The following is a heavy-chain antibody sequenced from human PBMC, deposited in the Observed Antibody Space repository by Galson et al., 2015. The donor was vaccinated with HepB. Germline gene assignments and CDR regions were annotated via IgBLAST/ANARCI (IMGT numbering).Heavy chain of an antibody. CDR2: INPNSGGT. V-gene: IGHV1-2*04. CDR3: ARAMVRGVIWGFDI. D-gene: IGHD3-10*01. Sequence: SVKVSCKASGYTFTGYYMHWVRQAPGQGLEWMGWINPNSGGTNYAQKFQGWVTMTRDTSISTAYMELSRLRSDDTAVYYCARAMVRGVIWGFDIWGQGTMVTVSS. J-gene: IGHJ3*02. CDR1: GYTFTGYY.